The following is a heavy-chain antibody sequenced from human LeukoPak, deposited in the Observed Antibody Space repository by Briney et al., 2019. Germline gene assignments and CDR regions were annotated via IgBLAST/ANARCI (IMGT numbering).Heavy chain of an antibody. J-gene: IGHJ4*02. CDR1: GFIFSSYE. CDR2: ISSSGSTM. V-gene: IGHV3-48*03. CDR3: ARRPYYYDSLDYWGLDY. D-gene: IGHD3-22*01. Sequence: GGSLRLSCAASGFIFSSYEMNWVRQAPGKGLEWVSYISSSGSTMYYADSVKGRFTISRDNAKNSLYLQMNSLRAEDTAVYYCARRPYYYDSLDYWGLDYWGQGTLVTVSS.